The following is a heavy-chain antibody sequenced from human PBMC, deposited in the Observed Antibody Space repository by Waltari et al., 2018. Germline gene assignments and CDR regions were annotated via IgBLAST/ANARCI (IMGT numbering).Heavy chain of an antibody. CDR1: GGSISSSSYY. Sequence: QLQLQESGPGLVKPSETLSLTCTVSGGSISSSSYYWGWIRQPPGKGLEWIGSIYYSGSTYYNPSLKSRVTISVDTSKNQFSLKLSSVTAADTAVYYCARREGIAVVKLDYWGQGTLVTVSS. CDR3: ARREGIAVVKLDY. CDR2: IYYSGST. D-gene: IGHD6-19*01. V-gene: IGHV4-39*01. J-gene: IGHJ4*02.